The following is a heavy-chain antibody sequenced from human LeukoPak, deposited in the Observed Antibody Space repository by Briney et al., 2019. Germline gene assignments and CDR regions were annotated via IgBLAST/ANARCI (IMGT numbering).Heavy chain of an antibody. CDR3: ARKGSSSTRTPFAFDP. J-gene: IGHJ5*02. D-gene: IGHD2-2*01. CDR2: IYSSGSS. V-gene: IGHV4-4*09. Sequence: SETLSLTCTVSGGSISSYYWSWIRQPPGKGLEWIGYIYSSGSSNYNPSLRSRVSISLDTSKNQFSLKLSSVTAADAAVYYCARKGSSSTRTPFAFDPWGQGALVTVSS. CDR1: GGSISSYY.